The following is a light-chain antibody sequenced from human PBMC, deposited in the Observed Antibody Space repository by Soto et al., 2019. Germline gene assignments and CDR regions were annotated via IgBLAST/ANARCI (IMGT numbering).Light chain of an antibody. CDR3: QQRSNWPPGFT. CDR2: DAS. Sequence: EIVLTQSPATLSLSPGERATLSCRASQTVSTYLAWYQQKSGQAPRLLLSDASNRATGIPARFSGSGSGTDFTLTISSLEPEDFAVYYCQQRSNWPPGFTFGPGTKVDIK. CDR1: QTVSTY. J-gene: IGKJ3*01. V-gene: IGKV3-11*01.